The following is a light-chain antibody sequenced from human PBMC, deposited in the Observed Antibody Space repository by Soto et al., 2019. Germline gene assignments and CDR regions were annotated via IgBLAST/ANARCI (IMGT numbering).Light chain of an antibody. CDR3: CSYAGRYTYV. CDR1: SSDVGGYNY. CDR2: DVS. Sequence: QSSLTNSRSVSGSPGQSVTISCTGASSDVGGYNYVSWYQQHPGKAPKLMIYDVSKRPSGVPDRFSGSKSGNTASLTISGLQTEDEADYYCCSYAGRYTYVFGTGTKVTVL. J-gene: IGLJ1*01. V-gene: IGLV2-11*01.